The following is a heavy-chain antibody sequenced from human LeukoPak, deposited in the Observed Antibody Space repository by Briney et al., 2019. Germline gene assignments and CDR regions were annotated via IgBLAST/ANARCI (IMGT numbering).Heavy chain of an antibody. CDR1: GFIFSNYW. CDR2: IKQDGSEK. Sequence: PGGSLRLSCAASGFIFSNYWMSWVRQAPGKGLEWVANIKQDGSEKYYVDSVKGRFTISRDNAKNSLYLQMNSLRAEDTAVYYCARQGWDIVVVVAANDYWSQGTLVTVSS. V-gene: IGHV3-7*01. J-gene: IGHJ4*02. CDR3: ARQGWDIVVVVAANDY. D-gene: IGHD2-15*01.